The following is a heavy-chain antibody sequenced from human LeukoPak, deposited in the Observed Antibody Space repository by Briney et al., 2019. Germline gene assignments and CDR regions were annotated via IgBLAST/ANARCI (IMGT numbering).Heavy chain of an antibody. V-gene: IGHV1-18*01. CDR1: GYTFTSYD. Sequence: ASVKVSCKASGYTFTSYDINWVRQAPGQGLEWMGGIIPIFGTANYAQKLQGRVTMTTDTSTSTAYMELRSLRSDDTAVYYCARVSEVPAASLDYWGQGTLVTVSS. D-gene: IGHD2-2*01. CDR2: IIPIFGTA. J-gene: IGHJ4*02. CDR3: ARVSEVPAASLDY.